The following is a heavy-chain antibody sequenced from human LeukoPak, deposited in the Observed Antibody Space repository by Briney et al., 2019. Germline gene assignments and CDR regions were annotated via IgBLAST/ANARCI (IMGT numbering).Heavy chain of an antibody. Sequence: ASVKVSCKASGYTFTSYAMHWVRQAPGQRLEWMGWINAGNGNTKYSQKFQGRVTITRDTSASTAYMELSSLRSEDTAVYYCARDRGYCSGGSCPRWFDPWGQGTLVTVSS. V-gene: IGHV1-3*01. CDR3: ARDRGYCSGGSCPRWFDP. D-gene: IGHD2-15*01. J-gene: IGHJ5*02. CDR1: GYTFTSYA. CDR2: INAGNGNT.